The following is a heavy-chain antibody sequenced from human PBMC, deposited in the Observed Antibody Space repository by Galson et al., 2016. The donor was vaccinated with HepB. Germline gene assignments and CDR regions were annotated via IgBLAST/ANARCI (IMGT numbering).Heavy chain of an antibody. CDR3: ARDGRRGYDMDV. CDR1: GFTFSDYS. CDR2: IASNRRTI. Sequence: SLRLSCAASGFTFSDYSMNWVRQAPGKGLERVSYIASNRRTIYYADSARGRFTISRDNAKNSLYLQMNSLRDEDTAVYYCARDGRRGYDMDVWGQGTTVTVSS. J-gene: IGHJ6*02. V-gene: IGHV3-48*02.